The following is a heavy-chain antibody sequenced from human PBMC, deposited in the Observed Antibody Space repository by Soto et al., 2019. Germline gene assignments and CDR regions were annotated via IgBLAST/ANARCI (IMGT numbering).Heavy chain of an antibody. V-gene: IGHV3-23*01. Sequence: GGSLRLSCAASGFTFSSYAMSWVRQAPGKGLEWVSAISGSGGSTYYADSVKGRFTISRDNSKNTVYLQMNSLRAEDTAVYYCANGAAMFTGYYYYGMDVWGQGTTVTVSS. CDR1: GFTFSSYA. CDR2: ISGSGGST. J-gene: IGHJ6*02. CDR3: ANGAAMFTGYYYYGMDV. D-gene: IGHD2-2*01.